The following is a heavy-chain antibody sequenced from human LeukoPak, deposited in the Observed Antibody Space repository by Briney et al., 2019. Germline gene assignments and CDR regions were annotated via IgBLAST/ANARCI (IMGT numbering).Heavy chain of an antibody. Sequence: GGSLRLSCAASGFTFSSYSMNWVRQAPGKGLEWVSSISSSSSYIYYADSVKGRFTISRDNTKNSLYLQMNSLRAEDTAVYYCARDTSNSSGPLFDYWGQGTLVTVSS. CDR3: ARDTSNSSGPLFDY. V-gene: IGHV3-21*04. CDR2: ISSSSSYI. D-gene: IGHD3-22*01. CDR1: GFTFSSYS. J-gene: IGHJ4*02.